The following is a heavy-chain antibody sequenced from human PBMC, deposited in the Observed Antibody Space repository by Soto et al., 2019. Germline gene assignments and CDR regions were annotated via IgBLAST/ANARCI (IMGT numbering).Heavy chain of an antibody. V-gene: IGHV3-74*01. D-gene: IGHD3-10*01. CDR3: ARDRGWFGEVPFDY. J-gene: IGHJ4*02. CDR1: GFTFSSYC. Sequence: EVQLVESGGGLVQPGGSLRLSCAASGFTFSSYCIHCVRQAPGKGLVWVSRINSDGSSTSYADSVKGRFTISRDNAKNTLYLQMNSLRAEDTAVYYCARDRGWFGEVPFDYWGQGTLVTVSS. CDR2: INSDGSST.